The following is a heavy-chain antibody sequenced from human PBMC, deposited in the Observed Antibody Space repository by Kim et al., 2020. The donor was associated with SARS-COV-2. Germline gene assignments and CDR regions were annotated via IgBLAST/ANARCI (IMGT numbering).Heavy chain of an antibody. CDR2: ISSSSSYK. D-gene: IGHD3-22*01. J-gene: IGHJ4*02. V-gene: IGHV3-21*01. Sequence: GGSLRLSCAASGFTFSGYNMNWVRQAPGKGLEWVSSISSSSSYKNYADSVKGRFTISRDNAKNSLYLQMNSLRAEDTAVYYCARDPGTGYYDSSGYYAYWGQGTLVTVSS. CDR1: GFTFSGYN. CDR3: ARDPGTGYYDSSGYYAY.